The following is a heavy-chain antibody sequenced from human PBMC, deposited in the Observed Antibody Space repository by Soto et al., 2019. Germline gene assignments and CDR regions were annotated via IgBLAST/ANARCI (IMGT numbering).Heavy chain of an antibody. CDR2: ITGSSDYT. J-gene: IGHJ6*02. CDR1: GFTFSDYY. V-gene: IGHV3-11*05. Sequence: QVQLVESGGGLVRPGGSLRLSCAASGFTFSDYYMTWIRQAPGKGLECVSYITGSSDYTNYADSVKGRFTISRDNVKSSLYLQMNSLRAEAAAVYYCAGEYYYGMDVWGQGTTVTVSS. CDR3: AGEYYYGMDV.